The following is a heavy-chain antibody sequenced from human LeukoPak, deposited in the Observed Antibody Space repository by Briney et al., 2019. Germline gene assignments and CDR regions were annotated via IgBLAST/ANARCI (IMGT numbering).Heavy chain of an antibody. D-gene: IGHD3-10*01. V-gene: IGHV4-39*01. CDR2: IYYSGST. J-gene: IGHJ4*02. CDR3: ARQLDGSGLTPYYFDY. CDR1: GGSISSSSYY. Sequence: SETLSLTCTVSGGSISSSSYYWGWIRQPPGKGLEWIGSIYYSGSTYYNPSLKSRVTISVDTSKNQFSLKLSSVTAADTAVYYCARQLDGSGLTPYYFDYWGQGTLVTVSS.